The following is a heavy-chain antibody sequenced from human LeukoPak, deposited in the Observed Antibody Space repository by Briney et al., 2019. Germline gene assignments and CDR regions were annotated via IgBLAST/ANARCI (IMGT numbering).Heavy chain of an antibody. D-gene: IGHD3-10*01. V-gene: IGHV1-69*05. CDR1: GGTFSSYA. CDR2: IIPIFGTA. CDR3: AREGGAYGSGRHFDY. Sequence: SVKVSCKASGGTFSSYAISWVRQAPGQGLEWMGGIIPIFGTANYAQKFQGRDTLTTDESTSTAYMEQSSVRSEETAVYYCAREGGAYGSGRHFDYWGQGTLVTVSS. J-gene: IGHJ4*02.